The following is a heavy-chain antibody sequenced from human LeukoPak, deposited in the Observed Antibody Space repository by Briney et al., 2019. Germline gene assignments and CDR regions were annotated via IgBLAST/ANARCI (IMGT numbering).Heavy chain of an antibody. V-gene: IGHV3-7*01. CDR3: ARDWGSYYDRSGSPPYFDY. CDR2: IKEDGSEK. Sequence: GGSLRLSCAASGFTFSMYWMSWARQAPGKGLEWVAKIKEDGSEKYYVDSVKGRFTISRDNAKNSLYLQVISLRAEDTAVYYCARDWGSYYDRSGSPPYFDYWGQGTPVTVSS. D-gene: IGHD3-22*01. J-gene: IGHJ4*02. CDR1: GFTFSMYW.